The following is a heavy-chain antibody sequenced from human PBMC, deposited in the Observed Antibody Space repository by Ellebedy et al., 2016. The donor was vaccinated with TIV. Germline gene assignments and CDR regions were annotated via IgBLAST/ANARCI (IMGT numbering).Heavy chain of an antibody. CDR1: GFTFDDYA. CDR3: AKERFGELGFYYYYYGMDV. D-gene: IGHD3-10*01. Sequence: GESLKISCAASGFTFDDYAMHWVRQAPGKGLEWVSLISGDGGSTYYADSVKGRFTISRDNSKNSLYLQMNSLRTEDTALYYCAKERFGELGFYYYYYGMDVWGQGTTVTVSS. J-gene: IGHJ6*02. V-gene: IGHV3-43*02. CDR2: ISGDGGST.